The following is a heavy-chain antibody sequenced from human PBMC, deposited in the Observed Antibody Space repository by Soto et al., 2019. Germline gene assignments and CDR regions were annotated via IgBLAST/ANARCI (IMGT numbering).Heavy chain of an antibody. CDR2: IIPIFGTA. D-gene: IGHD2-15*01. Sequence: QVQLVQSGAEVKKPGSSVKVSCKASGGTFSSYAISWVRQAPGQGLEWMGGIIPIFGTANYAQKFRGRVTITADESTSTAYMELSSLRSEDTAVYYCARVEGCSGGSCYSLYYYYGMDVWGQGTTVTVSS. J-gene: IGHJ6*02. CDR3: ARVEGCSGGSCYSLYYYYGMDV. CDR1: GGTFSSYA. V-gene: IGHV1-69*12.